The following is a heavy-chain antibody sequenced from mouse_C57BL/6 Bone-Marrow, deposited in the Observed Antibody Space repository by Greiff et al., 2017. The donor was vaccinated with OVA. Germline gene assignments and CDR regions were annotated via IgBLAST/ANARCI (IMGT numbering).Heavy chain of an antibody. J-gene: IGHJ3*01. CDR1: GFTFSSYA. CDR2: ISDGGSYT. D-gene: IGHD1-1*01. Sequence: EVQRVESGGGLVKPGGSLKLSCAASGFTFSSYAMSWVRQTPEKRLEWVATISDGGSYTYYPDNVKGRFTISRDNAKNNLYLQMSHLKSEDTAMYYCARDDYYGSSLFAYWGQGTLVTVSA. V-gene: IGHV5-4*01. CDR3: ARDDYYGSSLFAY.